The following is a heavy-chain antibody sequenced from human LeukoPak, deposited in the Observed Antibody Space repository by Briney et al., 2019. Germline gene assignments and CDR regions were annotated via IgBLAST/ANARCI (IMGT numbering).Heavy chain of an antibody. J-gene: IGHJ3*02. Sequence: SVKVSCKASGGTFSSYAISWVRQAPGQGLEWMGRIIPILGIANYAQKFQGRVTITADKSTSTAYMELSSLRSEDTAVYYCARALLVDAFDIWGQGTMVTVSS. CDR2: IIPILGIA. V-gene: IGHV1-69*04. CDR1: GGTFSSYA. D-gene: IGHD3-3*02. CDR3: ARALLVDAFDI.